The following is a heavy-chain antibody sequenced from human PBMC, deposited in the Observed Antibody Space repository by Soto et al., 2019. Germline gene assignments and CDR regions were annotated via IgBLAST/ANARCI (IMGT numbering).Heavy chain of an antibody. V-gene: IGHV1-18*04. CDR3: ARDVFCGGAPACPDMDV. J-gene: IGHJ6*02. CDR1: GYTFSGYS. CDR2: ISGYNGNT. Sequence: QVVLEQSGGEVKKPGASVKVSCKASGYTFSGYSITWVRQAPGQGLEWMGRISGYNGNTNYARTLRGRITLSTDTSTSTAYIELRSLTSVDTSVYYCARDVFCGGAPACPDMDVWGQGTTVTVSS. D-gene: IGHD2-21*01.